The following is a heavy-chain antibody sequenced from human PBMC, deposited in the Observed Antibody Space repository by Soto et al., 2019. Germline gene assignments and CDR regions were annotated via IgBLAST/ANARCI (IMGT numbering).Heavy chain of an antibody. V-gene: IGHV1-18*04. CDR2: ISAYNGNT. Sequence: ASVKVSCKASGYTFTSYGTSWVRQAPGQGLEWMGWISAYNGNTNYAQKLQGRVTMTTDTSTSTAYMELRSLRSDDTAVYYCARDSAGYSSGWGDAFDIWGQGTMGTVSS. CDR3: ARDSAGYSSGWGDAFDI. D-gene: IGHD6-19*01. CDR1: GYTFTSYG. J-gene: IGHJ3*02.